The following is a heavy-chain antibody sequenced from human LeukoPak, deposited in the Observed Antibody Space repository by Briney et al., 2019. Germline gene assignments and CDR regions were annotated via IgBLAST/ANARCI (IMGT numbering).Heavy chain of an antibody. Sequence: SQTLSLTCTVSGGSISSGSYYWSWIRQPAGKGLEWIGRIYTSGSINYNPSLKSRVTISADKSKNQFSLKLSSVSAADTAVYYCARAACRGANYYHYMDVWGKGTTVTISS. D-gene: IGHD3-10*01. CDR3: ARAACRGANYYHYMDV. J-gene: IGHJ6*03. CDR2: IYTSGSI. V-gene: IGHV4-61*02. CDR1: GGSISSGSYY.